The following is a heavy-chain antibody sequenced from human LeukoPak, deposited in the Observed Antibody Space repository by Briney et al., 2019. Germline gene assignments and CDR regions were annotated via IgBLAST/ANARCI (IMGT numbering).Heavy chain of an antibody. J-gene: IGHJ4*02. V-gene: IGHV1-69*13. CDR2: IIPMFGTA. D-gene: IGHD2-8*01. Sequence: GASVKVSCKASGYTFTSYAMNWVRQAPGQGLEWMGGIIPMFGTANYAEKFQGRVTIIADESTSTAYMELSSLRSEDTAVYYCARARGYCSNGVCYDPDDYWGQGTLVTVSS. CDR3: ARARGYCSNGVCYDPDDY. CDR1: GYTFTSYA.